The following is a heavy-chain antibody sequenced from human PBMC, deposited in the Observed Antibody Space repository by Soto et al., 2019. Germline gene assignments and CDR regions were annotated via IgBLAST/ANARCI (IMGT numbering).Heavy chain of an antibody. D-gene: IGHD2-21*01. CDR1: GFSLSTSGMC. CDR3: ARFLVPENWFDP. J-gene: IGHJ5*02. Sequence: FGPTLVNPTQTLTLTCTFSGFSLSTSGMCVSWIRQPPGKALEWLALIDWDDDKYYSTSLKTRLTISKDTSKNQVVPTMTNMDPVDTATYYCARFLVPENWFDPWGQGTLVTVSS. CDR2: IDWDDDK. V-gene: IGHV2-70*01.